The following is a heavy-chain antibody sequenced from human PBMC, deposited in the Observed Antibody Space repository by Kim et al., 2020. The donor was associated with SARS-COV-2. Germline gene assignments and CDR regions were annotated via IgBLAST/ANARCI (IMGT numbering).Heavy chain of an antibody. J-gene: IGHJ4*02. CDR1: GGSISSSSYY. D-gene: IGHD3-22*01. CDR3: ARVRLDSSGYYSPYFDY. V-gene: IGHV4-39*07. Sequence: SETLSLTCTVSGGSISSSSYYWGWIRQPPRKGLEWIGSIYYSGSTYYNPSLKSRVTISVDTSKNQFSLKLSSVTAADTAVYYCARVRLDSSGYYSPYFDYWGQATLVTVSS. CDR2: IYYSGST.